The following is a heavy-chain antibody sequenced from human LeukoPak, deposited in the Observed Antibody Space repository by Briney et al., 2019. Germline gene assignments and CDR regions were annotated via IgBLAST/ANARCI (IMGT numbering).Heavy chain of an antibody. CDR3: ARDQDIAAAGTESGYMDV. V-gene: IGHV1-69*04. CDR2: IIPILGTA. Sequence: GASVKVSCKASGGTFSSYAISWVRQAPGQGLEWMGRIIPILGTANYAQKFQGRVTITADKSTSTAYMELSSLRSEDTAVYYCARDQDIAAAGTESGYMDVWGQGTTVTVSS. D-gene: IGHD6-13*01. CDR1: GGTFSSYA. J-gene: IGHJ6*03.